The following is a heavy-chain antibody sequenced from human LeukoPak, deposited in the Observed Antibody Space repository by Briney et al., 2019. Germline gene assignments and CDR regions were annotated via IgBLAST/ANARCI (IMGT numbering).Heavy chain of an antibody. Sequence: GGSLRLSCAASGLSLSDYPMHWVRQAPGKGLEWVTLITYDGAFDGGKAYYADSVKGRFTISKDNSKNTLYLQMNSLRAEDTAVYYCAKLTIFGVVIMGYFDYWGQGTLVTVSS. J-gene: IGHJ4*02. D-gene: IGHD3-3*01. CDR3: AKLTIFGVVIMGYFDY. CDR1: GLSLSDYP. CDR2: ITYDGAFDGGKA. V-gene: IGHV3-30-3*02.